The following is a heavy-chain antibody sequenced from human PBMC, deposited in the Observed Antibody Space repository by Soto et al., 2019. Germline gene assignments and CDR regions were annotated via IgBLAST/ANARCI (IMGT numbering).Heavy chain of an antibody. V-gene: IGHV1-69*13. J-gene: IGHJ5*02. D-gene: IGHD3-22*01. CDR2: IIPRSGKA. Sequence: SVKVSCKASGDMFDTYTITWMRQAPGRGLEWVGGIIPRSGKANYAQKFEGRVTITADESTSTAYMELSSLRSEDTAVYYCARDRGPSSGYYPYWFDPWGQGTLVTVSS. CDR1: GDMFDTYT. CDR3: ARDRGPSSGYYPYWFDP.